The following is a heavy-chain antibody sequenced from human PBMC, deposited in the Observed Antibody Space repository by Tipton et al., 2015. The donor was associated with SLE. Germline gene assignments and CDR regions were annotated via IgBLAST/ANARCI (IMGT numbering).Heavy chain of an antibody. J-gene: IGHJ3*02. Sequence: TLSLTCTVSGGSISSYYWSWIRQPPGKGLEWIGYIYYSGSTNYNPSLKSRVTISVDTSKNQFSLKLSSVTAADTAVYYCARSIAAADYDAFDIWGQGTMVTVSS. CDR1: GGSISSYY. CDR2: IYYSGST. V-gene: IGHV4-59*01. D-gene: IGHD6-13*01. CDR3: ARSIAAADYDAFDI.